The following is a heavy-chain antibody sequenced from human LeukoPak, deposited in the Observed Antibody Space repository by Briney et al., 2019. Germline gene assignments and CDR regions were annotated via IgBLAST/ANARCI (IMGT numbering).Heavy chain of an antibody. D-gene: IGHD3-22*01. V-gene: IGHV3-48*01. CDR3: ARNLLYYYDSSGYSAFDI. Sequence: GGSLRLSCAASGFTFSSYSMNWVRQAPGKGLEWVSYISSSSSTIYYADSVKGRFTISRDNAKNSLYLQMNSLRAEDTAVYYCARNLLYYYDSSGYSAFDIWGQGTMVTVSS. CDR2: ISSSSSTI. J-gene: IGHJ3*02. CDR1: GFTFSSYS.